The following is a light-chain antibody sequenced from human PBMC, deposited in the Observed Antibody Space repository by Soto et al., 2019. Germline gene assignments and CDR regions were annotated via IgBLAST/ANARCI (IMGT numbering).Light chain of an antibody. CDR2: GAS. J-gene: IGKJ5*01. CDR1: QSVSHK. V-gene: IGKV3D-15*01. Sequence: EMVMTQSPATLSVSPGERATLSCRASQSVSHKLAWYQQKPGQAPRLLIYGASNRATGIPDRFSGSGFGTEFTLTISSLQSEDFAVYYCQQYKNWPLFGQGTRLEIK. CDR3: QQYKNWPL.